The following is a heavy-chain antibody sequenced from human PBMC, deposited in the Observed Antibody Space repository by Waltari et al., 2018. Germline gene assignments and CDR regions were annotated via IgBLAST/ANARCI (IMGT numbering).Heavy chain of an antibody. CDR2: ISYDGSNK. V-gene: IGHV3-30-3*01. CDR1: GFTFSSYA. CDR3: ARVGVAFDI. J-gene: IGHJ3*02. Sequence: QVQLVESGGGVVQPGRSLRLSCAASGFTFSSYAMHWVRQAPGKGLEWVAVISYDGSNKYYADSVKGRFTISRDNSKNTLYLQMNSLRAEDTAVYYCARVGVAFDIWGQGTMVTVSS.